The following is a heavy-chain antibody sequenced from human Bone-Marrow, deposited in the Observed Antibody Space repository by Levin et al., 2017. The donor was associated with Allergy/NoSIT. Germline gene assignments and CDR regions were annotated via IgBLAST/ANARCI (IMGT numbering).Heavy chain of an antibody. CDR2: ISSGSDYI. CDR1: GFPFNIYT. D-gene: IGHD6-13*01. CDR3: AKNTAAGTPSGGFDL. J-gene: IGHJ3*01. Sequence: GGSLRLSCEASGFPFNIYTMGWVRRAPGKGLEWVSYISSGSDYIQFADPLKGRFTITRDNAKNLVFLQMNSLKVEDTGVYYCAKNTAAGTPSGGFDLWGQGTLVTVSS. V-gene: IGHV3-21*06.